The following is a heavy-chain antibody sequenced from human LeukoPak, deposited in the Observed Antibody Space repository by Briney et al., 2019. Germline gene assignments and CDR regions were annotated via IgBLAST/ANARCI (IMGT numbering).Heavy chain of an antibody. Sequence: GGSLRLSCAASGFTFSTYAMTWVRQAPGKGLAWVSVISGSGGTTYYAGSVKGRFTLSRDNSKNTVFLQMNSLRAEDTAVYYCAKSIGGVVVVAADYWGQGTLVTVSS. CDR1: GFTFSTYA. CDR3: AKSIGGVVVVAADY. V-gene: IGHV3-23*01. J-gene: IGHJ4*02. CDR2: ISGSGGTT. D-gene: IGHD2-15*01.